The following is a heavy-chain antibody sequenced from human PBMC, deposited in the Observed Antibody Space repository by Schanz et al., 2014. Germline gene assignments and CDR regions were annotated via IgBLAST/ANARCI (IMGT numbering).Heavy chain of an antibody. CDR1: GFNFITFA. J-gene: IGHJ5*02. V-gene: IGHV3-23*04. CDR3: ARAPPLVRGIAGWFGP. Sequence: EVQLVESGGGLVKPGGSLRLSCAASGFNFITFAMSWVRQAPGKGPEWVSAIGGDASRTYYADSVKGRFTISRDNSKSTLYLQMNSLRADDTAVYYCARAPPLVRGIAGWFGPWGQGSLVTVSS. D-gene: IGHD3-10*01. CDR2: IGGDASRT.